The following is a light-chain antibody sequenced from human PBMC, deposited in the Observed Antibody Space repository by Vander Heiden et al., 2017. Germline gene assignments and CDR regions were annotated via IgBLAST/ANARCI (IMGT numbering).Light chain of an antibody. Sequence: DIVMPPSPLSLPVTPAEPSSISCRSSQSLLHSNGYNYLEWYLQTPGQSPQLLIYLGSNRASGVPGRFSGSGSGTDFTLKITRVEAEDVGVYYCMQALQTPPTFGQGTKLEIK. J-gene: IGKJ2*01. V-gene: IGKV2-28*01. CDR1: QSLLHSNGYNY. CDR3: MQALQTPPT. CDR2: LGS.